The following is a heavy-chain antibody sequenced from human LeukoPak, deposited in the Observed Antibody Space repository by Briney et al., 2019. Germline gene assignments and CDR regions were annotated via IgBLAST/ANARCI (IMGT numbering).Heavy chain of an antibody. Sequence: GGSLRLSCAASGFTFSTYGMHWVRQAPGKGLEWVAVISYDGSSQNYADSVKGRFTISRDNSKNTLYLQMNSLRAEDTAVYYCARDYYDSSGYKFFDYWGQGTLVTVSS. CDR2: ISYDGSSQ. CDR3: ARDYYDSSGYKFFDY. J-gene: IGHJ4*02. CDR1: GFTFSTYG. D-gene: IGHD3-22*01. V-gene: IGHV3-30*03.